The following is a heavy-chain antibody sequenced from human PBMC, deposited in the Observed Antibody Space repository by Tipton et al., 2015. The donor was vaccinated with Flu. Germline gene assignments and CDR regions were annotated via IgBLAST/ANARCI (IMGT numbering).Heavy chain of an antibody. Sequence: TLSLTCTISGGSFSAYYWSWIRQSPGKGLEWIGEVNHSGGPNYNPSLKGRVTISLDTSKNHFSLELSSVTAADTAVYYCAGTMLVTPDAFDVWGQGTMVTVSS. CDR2: VNHSGGP. CDR3: AGTMLVTPDAFDV. D-gene: IGHD4-23*01. V-gene: IGHV4-34*01. CDR1: GGSFSAYY. J-gene: IGHJ3*01.